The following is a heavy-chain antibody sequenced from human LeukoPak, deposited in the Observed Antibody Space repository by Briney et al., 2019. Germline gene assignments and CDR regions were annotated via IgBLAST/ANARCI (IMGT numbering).Heavy chain of an antibody. Sequence: SETLSLTCTVSGGSISTYYWSWLRQPPGKGLEWIAYIYYSGSTNYNPSLKSRVTISVDTSKNQFSLKLSSVTAADTAVYYCARFSNNYDILTGYPMYYFDYWGQGTLVTVSS. CDR3: ARFSNNYDILTGYPMYYFDY. V-gene: IGHV4-59*01. D-gene: IGHD3-9*01. J-gene: IGHJ4*02. CDR1: GGSISTYY. CDR2: IYYSGST.